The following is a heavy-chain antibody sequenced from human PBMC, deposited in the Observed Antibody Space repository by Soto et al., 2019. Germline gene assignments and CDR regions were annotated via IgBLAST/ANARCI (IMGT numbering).Heavy chain of an antibody. V-gene: IGHV1-24*01. CDR3: VTGTGRPYYYYGMDV. CDR2: FDPEDGET. D-gene: IGHD1-1*01. J-gene: IGHJ6*02. CDR1: GYTLTEVY. Sequence: GASVKVSCKVSGYTLTEVYMHWVRQAPGKGLEWMGGFDPEDGETVYAQTFQGRITMTEDTPTDTAYVELSSLRSEDTAVYYCVTGTGRPYYYYGMDVWGQGTPVTVSS.